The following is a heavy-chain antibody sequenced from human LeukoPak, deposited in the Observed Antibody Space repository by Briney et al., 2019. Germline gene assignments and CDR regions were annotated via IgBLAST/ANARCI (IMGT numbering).Heavy chain of an antibody. Sequence: GASVKVSCKAFGYTFTGYYMHWVRQAPGQGLEWMGWINPNSGGTNYAQKFQGRVTMTRDTSISTAYMELSRLRSDDTAVYYCAKNLWFGEADILVASDIRGQGTMVTVSS. CDR3: AKNLWFGEADILVASDI. J-gene: IGHJ3*02. V-gene: IGHV1-2*02. CDR1: GYTFTGYY. CDR2: INPNSGGT. D-gene: IGHD3-10*01.